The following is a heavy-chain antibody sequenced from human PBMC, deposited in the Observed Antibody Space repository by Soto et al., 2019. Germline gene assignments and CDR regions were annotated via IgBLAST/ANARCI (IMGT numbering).Heavy chain of an antibody. V-gene: IGHV1-2*02. CDR2: INPNSGGT. Sequence: ASVKVSCTASGYTFSGFYMHWVRQAPGQGLEWMGWINPNSGGTKSAEKFQGRVTMTRDTSISTAYMELSRLTSDDTAVYHCASAAVTGTAGLDFWGEGTQVTVSS. CDR1: GYTFSGFY. CDR3: ASAAVTGTAGLDF. D-gene: IGHD6-19*01. J-gene: IGHJ4*02.